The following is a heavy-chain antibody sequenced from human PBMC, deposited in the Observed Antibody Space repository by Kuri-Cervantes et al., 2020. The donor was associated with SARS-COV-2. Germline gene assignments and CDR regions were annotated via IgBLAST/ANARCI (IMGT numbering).Heavy chain of an antibody. Sequence: ASAMVFCKASAYTFTNSDINWVRQATGQGLEWMGWMNPNSGNTGYAQKFQGRVTMTKNTSVNTAYMELSSLRSEDTAVDYCARAPSWNGAYYYMDVWGEGTTVTVSS. CDR2: MNPNSGNT. V-gene: IGHV1-8*02. CDR3: ARAPSWNGAYYYMDV. CDR1: AYTFTNSD. D-gene: IGHD1-1*01. J-gene: IGHJ6*03.